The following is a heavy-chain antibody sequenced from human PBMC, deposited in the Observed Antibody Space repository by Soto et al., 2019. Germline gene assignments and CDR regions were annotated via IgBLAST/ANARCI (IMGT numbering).Heavy chain of an antibody. CDR1: GFTFSSYA. V-gene: IGHV3-23*01. D-gene: IGHD6-19*01. CDR3: AKDFLEVTGTQGCFQH. Sequence: EVQLLESGGGLVQPGGSLRLSCAASGFTFSSYAMSWVRQAPGKGLEWVSAISGSGGTTYYADSVKGRFTISRDNSKNTLYLQMNSLRAEDTAVYYCAKDFLEVTGTQGCFQHWGQGTLVTVSS. J-gene: IGHJ1*01. CDR2: ISGSGGTT.